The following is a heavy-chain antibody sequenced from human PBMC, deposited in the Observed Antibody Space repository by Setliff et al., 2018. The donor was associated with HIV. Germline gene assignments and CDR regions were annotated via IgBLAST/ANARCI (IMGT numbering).Heavy chain of an antibody. V-gene: IGHV3-72*01. CDR1: GFIFNDHF. J-gene: IGHJ4*02. CDR2: IRNKANSYTS. CDR3: ARYNGGTYDY. Sequence: GGSLRLSCAASGFIFNDHFMDWVRQAPGKGLEWVGRIRNKANSYTSEYAASVRGRFSISRDGSESSLFLHMNSLKTDDTAVYFCARYNGGTYDYWGQGTRVTV. D-gene: IGHD2-8*01.